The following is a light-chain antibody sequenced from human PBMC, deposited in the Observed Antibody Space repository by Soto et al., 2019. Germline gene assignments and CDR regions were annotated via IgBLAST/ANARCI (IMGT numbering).Light chain of an antibody. CDR3: TSYAGSNNLV. V-gene: IGLV2-8*01. CDR1: RRDVGGYNY. J-gene: IGLJ2*01. CDR2: EVT. Sequence: QSALTQRGSASGYPGQTVTISCTRTRRDVGGYNYVAWYQHHPGKAPKLVIYEVTKRPSGVPDRFSGSKSGNTASLTVSGLQAEDEADYYCTSYAGSNNLVFGGGTKLTVL.